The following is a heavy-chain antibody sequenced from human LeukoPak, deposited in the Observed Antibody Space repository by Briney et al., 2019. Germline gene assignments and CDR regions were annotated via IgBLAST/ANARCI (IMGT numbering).Heavy chain of an antibody. J-gene: IGHJ5*02. CDR1: GYTFSGYY. CDR3: ARANKDYYDSSGPGWFGP. D-gene: IGHD3-22*01. V-gene: IGHV1-2*06. CDR2: INPNSGDT. Sequence: ASVKVSCKASGYTFSGYYMHWVRQAPGQGLEWMGRINPNSGDTNYAQKFQGRVTMTRDTSISTAYMELRSLRSDDTAVYYCARANKDYYDSSGPGWFGPWGQGTLVTVSS.